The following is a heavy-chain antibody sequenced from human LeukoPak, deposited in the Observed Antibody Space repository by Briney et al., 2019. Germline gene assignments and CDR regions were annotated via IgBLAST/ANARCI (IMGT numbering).Heavy chain of an antibody. V-gene: IGHV4-61*02. Sequence: PSETLSLTCTVSGGSISSGSYYWSWIRQPAGKGLEWIGRIYTSGSTYHSPSLKSRVTISVDTSKNQFSLKLSSVTAADTAVYYCARAYYYDGSGYYAYWYFDLWGRGTLVTVSS. J-gene: IGHJ2*01. D-gene: IGHD3-22*01. CDR2: IYTSGST. CDR1: GGSISSGSYY. CDR3: ARAYYYDGSGYYAYWYFDL.